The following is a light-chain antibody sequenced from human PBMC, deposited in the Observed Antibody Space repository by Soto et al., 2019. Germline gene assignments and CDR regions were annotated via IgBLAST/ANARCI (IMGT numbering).Light chain of an antibody. CDR3: QAWDSSIHYV. J-gene: IGLJ1*01. V-gene: IGLV3-1*01. CDR2: RDN. CDR1: KLGDKF. Sequence: SYELTQPPSVSVSPGQTARITCSGDKLGDKFPCWYQLKPGQSPVLVIYRDNKRPSGIPERFSGSNSGNTATLTISGTQAMDEADYYCQAWDSSIHYVFGTGTKVTVL.